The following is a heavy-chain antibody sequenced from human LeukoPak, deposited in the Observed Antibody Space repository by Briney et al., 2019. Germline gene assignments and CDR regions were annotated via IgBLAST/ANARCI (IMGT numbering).Heavy chain of an antibody. V-gene: IGHV3-30*04. Sequence: AGGSLRLSCVASGFTFSSYAMHWVRQAPGKGLEWVAVISYDESNKNYADSVKGRFTISRDNSKNTLYLQMNSLRAEDTAVYYCARASSGWSLGYFDYWGQGTLVTVSS. CDR1: GFTFSSYA. J-gene: IGHJ4*02. CDR3: ARASSGWSLGYFDY. D-gene: IGHD6-19*01. CDR2: ISYDESNK.